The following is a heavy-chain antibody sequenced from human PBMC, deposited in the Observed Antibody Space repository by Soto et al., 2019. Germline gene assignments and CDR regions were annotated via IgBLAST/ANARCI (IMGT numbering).Heavy chain of an antibody. V-gene: IGHV3-73*01. CDR1: GFTLSSFD. Sequence: EVQLVESGGGLVQPGGSLKLSCAASGFTLSSFDVHWVRQAAGEGLEWVARIKTKVESYATEYAASVKGRFSISRDDSKNTAYLEMNSLKTEDTAVYYCTRRHCSGGGCYSDFDFWGQGSLVTVSS. CDR2: IKTKVESYAT. J-gene: IGHJ4*02. D-gene: IGHD2-15*01. CDR3: TRRHCSGGGCYSDFDF.